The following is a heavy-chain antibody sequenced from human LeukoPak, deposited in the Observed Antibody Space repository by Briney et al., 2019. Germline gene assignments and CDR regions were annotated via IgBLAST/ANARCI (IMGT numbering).Heavy chain of an antibody. V-gene: IGHV3-23*01. J-gene: IGHJ4*01. D-gene: IGHD2-2*01. Sequence: GGSLRLSCAASGFTFSSYAMSWVRQAPGKGLEWVSAISGSGGSAYYADSVKGRFTISRDNAKNSLYLQMNSLRAEDTAMYYCARDTRGESDYWGHGTLVTVSS. CDR3: ARDTRGESDY. CDR2: ISGSGGSA. CDR1: GFTFSSYA.